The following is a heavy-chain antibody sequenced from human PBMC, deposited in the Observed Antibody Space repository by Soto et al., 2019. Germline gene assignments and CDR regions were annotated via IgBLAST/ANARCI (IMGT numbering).Heavy chain of an antibody. CDR1: GYTFIDYY. CDR2: INPNNGGT. V-gene: IGHV1-2*02. Sequence: GASVKVSCKASGYTFIDYYMHWVRQAPGQGLEWVGWINPNNGGTNYAQKFQGRVTMTRDTSISTVYMDLSRLRSDDTAVYYCAGDSDAALKPSDFSPSRYAMDVWCQRPSVT. CDR3: AGDSDAALKPSDFSPSRYAMDV. J-gene: IGHJ6*02. D-gene: IGHD2-15*01.